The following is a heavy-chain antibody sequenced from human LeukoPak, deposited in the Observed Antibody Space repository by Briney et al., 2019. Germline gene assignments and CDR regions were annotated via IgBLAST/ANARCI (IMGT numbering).Heavy chain of an antibody. V-gene: IGHV4-59*12. CDR3: ARYPEYSSSQYCYYYYGMDV. D-gene: IGHD6-6*01. Sequence: SETLSLTCTVSGGSISRYYWNWIRQPPGERLEWIGWIHHSGSTAYNPSLESRVTMSVDTSKNRISLKMTSVTAADTAVYYCARYPEYSSSQYCYYYYGMDVWGQGTTVTVSS. J-gene: IGHJ6*02. CDR2: IHHSGST. CDR1: GGSISRYY.